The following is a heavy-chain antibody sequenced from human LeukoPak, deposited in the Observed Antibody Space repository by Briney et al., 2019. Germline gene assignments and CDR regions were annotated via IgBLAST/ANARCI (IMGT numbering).Heavy chain of an antibody. J-gene: IGHJ4*02. CDR2: ISSNGGSA. CDR1: GFTFSTYV. V-gene: IGHV3-64*01. CDR3: ARDRPENIAAAGTRIYFDY. D-gene: IGHD6-13*01. Sequence: GGSLRLSCAASGFTFSTYVMHWVRQAPGKGLEYVSTISSNGGSAYYANSVKGRFTISRDNAKSSLYLQMNSLRAEDTAVYYCARDRPENIAAAGTRIYFDYWGQGTLVTVSS.